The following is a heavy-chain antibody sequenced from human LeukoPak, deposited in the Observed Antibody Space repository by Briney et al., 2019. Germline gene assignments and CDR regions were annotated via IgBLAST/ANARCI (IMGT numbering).Heavy chain of an antibody. J-gene: IGHJ4*02. CDR3: ARDGAARPFDY. CDR1: GGTFSSYT. CDR2: IIPILGIA. V-gene: IGHV1-69*04. D-gene: IGHD6-6*01. Sequence: SVKVSCKASGGTFSSYTISWVRQAPGQRLEWMGRIIPILGIANYAQKFQGRVTITADKSTSTAYLELSSLRSEDTAVYYCARDGAARPFDYWGQGPLVTVSS.